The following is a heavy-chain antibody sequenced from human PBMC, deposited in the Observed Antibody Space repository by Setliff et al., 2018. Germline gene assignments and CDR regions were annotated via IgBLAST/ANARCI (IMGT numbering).Heavy chain of an antibody. Sequence: GASVKVSCKASGGTFSSYGVTWVRQAPGQGLEWMGGTIPIFGSTNYAQQFQGRVTIITDESTSTAYMELTSLSTEDTAVYYCAREGVDTRSSTDYRYYMDVWGKGTTVTVSS. D-gene: IGHD5-18*01. J-gene: IGHJ6*03. CDR3: AREGVDTRSSTDYRYYMDV. V-gene: IGHV1-69*05. CDR2: TIPIFGST. CDR1: GGTFSSYG.